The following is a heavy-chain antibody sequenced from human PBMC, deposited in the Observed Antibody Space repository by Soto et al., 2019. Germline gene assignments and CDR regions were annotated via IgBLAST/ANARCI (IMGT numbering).Heavy chain of an antibody. CDR1: GFTFSSYA. J-gene: IGHJ5*02. D-gene: IGHD3-10*01. Sequence: GGSLRLSCAASGFTFSSYAMSWVRQAPGKGLEWVSAISGSGGSTYYADSVKGRFTISRDNSKITLYLQMNSLRAEDTAVDYCARNYGSGSYYYNWFDPWGQGTLVTVSS. CDR3: ARNYGSGSYYYNWFDP. V-gene: IGHV3-23*01. CDR2: ISGSGGST.